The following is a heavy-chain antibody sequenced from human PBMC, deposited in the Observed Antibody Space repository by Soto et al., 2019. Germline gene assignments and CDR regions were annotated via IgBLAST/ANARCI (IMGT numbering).Heavy chain of an antibody. CDR3: ASGLSSEKVDS. CDR2: IYNGGTT. D-gene: IGHD3-10*01. V-gene: IGHV4-30-4*01. J-gene: IGHJ4*02. CDR1: GASISNNHYC. Sequence: QVQLQESGPGLVKPSQTLSLTCTVSGASISNNHYCWSWIRQSPGRGLEWIGHIYNGGTTYSNPSINSRVTISVDTSNNQFSLKLNSVTGPDTAVYYCASGLSSEKVDSWGQGTLVTVSS.